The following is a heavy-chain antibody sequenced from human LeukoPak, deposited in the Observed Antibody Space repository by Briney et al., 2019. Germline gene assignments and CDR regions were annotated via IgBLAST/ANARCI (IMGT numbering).Heavy chain of an antibody. Sequence: ASVKVSCKASGGTFSSYGISWVRQAPGQGLEWMGWISAYNGNTNYAQKLQGRVTMTTDTSTSTAYMELRSLRSDDTAVYYCARDPSTWVPAAPRTTWFDPWGQGTLVTVSS. D-gene: IGHD2-2*01. V-gene: IGHV1-18*01. J-gene: IGHJ5*02. CDR1: GGTFSSYG. CDR3: ARDPSTWVPAAPRTTWFDP. CDR2: ISAYNGNT.